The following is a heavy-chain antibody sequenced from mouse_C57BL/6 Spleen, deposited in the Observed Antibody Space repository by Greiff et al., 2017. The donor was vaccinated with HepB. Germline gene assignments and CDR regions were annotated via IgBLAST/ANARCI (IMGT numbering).Heavy chain of an antibody. CDR1: GYTFTDYE. CDR3: TREGLLDYFDY. CDR2: IDPETGGT. D-gene: IGHD3-1*01. V-gene: IGHV1-15*01. J-gene: IGHJ2*01. Sequence: VQLQQSGAELVRPGASVTLSCKASGYTFTDYEMHWVKQTPVHGLEWIGAIDPETGGTAYNQKFKGKAILTADESSSTAYMELRSLTSGDSAVHYCTREGLLDYFDYWGQGTTLTVSS.